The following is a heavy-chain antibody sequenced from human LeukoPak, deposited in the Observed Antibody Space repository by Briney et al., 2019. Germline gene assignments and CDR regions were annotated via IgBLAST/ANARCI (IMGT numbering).Heavy chain of an antibody. J-gene: IGHJ3*02. D-gene: IGHD3-16*01. CDR3: VKTMMTFGGVIRTDAFDI. CDR2: INNNGDST. V-gene: IGHV3-64D*06. CDR1: GFTFSTFA. Sequence: GGSLRLSCSASGFTFSTFAMHWVRQAPWKRLEYVSGINNNGDSTYYSDSVKARLTISRDNSKNTLFLQMASLRAEDTAVYYCVKTMMTFGGVIRTDAFDIWGQGTIVIVSS.